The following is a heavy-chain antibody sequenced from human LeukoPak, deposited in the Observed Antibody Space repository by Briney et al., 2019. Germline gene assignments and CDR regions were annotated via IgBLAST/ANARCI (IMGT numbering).Heavy chain of an antibody. Sequence: SETLSLTCTVSGGSICSSSYYWGWIRQPPGKGLEWLGSIYYSGSTYYNPSLKSRVTISVDTSKNQFSLKLSSVAAADTAVYFCARQEDSTWTKFFDYWGQGTLVTVSS. V-gene: IGHV4-39*01. D-gene: IGHD6-13*01. CDR3: ARQEDSTWTKFFDY. CDR1: GGSICSSSYY. CDR2: IYYSGST. J-gene: IGHJ4*02.